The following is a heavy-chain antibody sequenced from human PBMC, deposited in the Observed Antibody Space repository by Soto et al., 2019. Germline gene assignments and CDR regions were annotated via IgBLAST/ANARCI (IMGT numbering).Heavy chain of an antibody. J-gene: IGHJ3*02. V-gene: IGHV3-33*01. Sequence: VAVIWYDGSNKYYADSVKGRFTISRDNSKNTLYLQMNSLRAEDTAVYYCAREGGPNDAFDIWGQGTMVTVSS. CDR2: IWYDGSNK. CDR3: AREGGPNDAFDI. D-gene: IGHD3-16*01.